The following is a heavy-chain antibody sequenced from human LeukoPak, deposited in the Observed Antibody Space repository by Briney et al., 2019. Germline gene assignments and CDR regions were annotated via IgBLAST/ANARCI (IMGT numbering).Heavy chain of an antibody. CDR2: INHSGYT. Sequence: SEALSLTCAVYGESSFSSYYWSWIRQTPGGALEWIGEINHSGYTNYNPSLKSRVTLSIDTSKNQFSLRVTSVTAADTAVYYCSRQVVGNDYWGQGTLVTVSS. D-gene: IGHD3-22*01. V-gene: IGHV4-34*01. J-gene: IGHJ4*02. CDR3: SRQVVGNDY. CDR1: GESSFSSYY.